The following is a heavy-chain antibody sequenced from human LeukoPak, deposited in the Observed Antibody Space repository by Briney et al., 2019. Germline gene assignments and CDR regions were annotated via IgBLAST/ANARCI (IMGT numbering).Heavy chain of an antibody. V-gene: IGHV4-34*01. CDR2: INHSGST. J-gene: IGHJ3*02. CDR3: ARRRQQLVSGAFDI. CDR1: GGSFSGYY. Sequence: PSETLSLTCAVYGGSFSGYYWSWIRQPPGKGLEWIGEINHSGSTNYNPSLKSRVTISVDTSKNQFSLKLSSVTAADTAVYYCARRRQQLVSGAFDIWGQGTMVTVSS. D-gene: IGHD6-13*01.